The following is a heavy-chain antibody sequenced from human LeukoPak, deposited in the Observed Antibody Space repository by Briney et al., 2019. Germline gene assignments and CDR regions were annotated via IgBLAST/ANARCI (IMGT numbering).Heavy chain of an antibody. CDR3: ARDGYKSGPLAHP. J-gene: IGHJ5*02. Sequence: GGSLRLSCEASGFSFSNYWMSWVRQAPGKGLEWVANIKQDGSEKYYVDSVKGRFTISRDNAKNSLYLLMNSLRAEDTAIYYCARDGYKSGPLAHPWGQGTLVTVSS. V-gene: IGHV3-7*01. CDR2: IKQDGSEK. D-gene: IGHD5-24*01. CDR1: GFSFSNYW.